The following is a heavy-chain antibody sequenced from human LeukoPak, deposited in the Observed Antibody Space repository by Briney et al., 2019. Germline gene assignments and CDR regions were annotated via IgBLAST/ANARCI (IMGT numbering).Heavy chain of an antibody. J-gene: IGHJ4*02. Sequence: PGGSLRLSCAASQFTFSTYAMHWVRQAPGKGLEWVALISYDGSNKYYADSVKGRFTISRDNSKNTLYLQMNSLRAEDTAVYYCARDRVDILTGYHSLDYWGQGTLVTVSS. D-gene: IGHD3-9*01. CDR1: QFTFSTYA. CDR2: ISYDGSNK. CDR3: ARDRVDILTGYHSLDY. V-gene: IGHV3-30-3*01.